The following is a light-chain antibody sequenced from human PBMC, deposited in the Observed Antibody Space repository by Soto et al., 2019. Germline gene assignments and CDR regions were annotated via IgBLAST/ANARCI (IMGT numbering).Light chain of an antibody. V-gene: IGKV3-15*01. Sequence: ERVVLHCPPTLSVSPGERATLSCRASQGIGSTLAWYQQKPGQTPRLLIYGASTRATGVPARFSGSGSGTEFTLTINSLQSEDVATYYCQKYNSDPLTFGGGTMVDIK. CDR1: QGIGST. CDR2: GAS. CDR3: QKYNSDPLT. J-gene: IGKJ4*01.